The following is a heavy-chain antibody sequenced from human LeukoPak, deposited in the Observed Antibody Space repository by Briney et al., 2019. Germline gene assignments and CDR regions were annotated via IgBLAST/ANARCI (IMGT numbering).Heavy chain of an antibody. Sequence: QPGGSLRLSCAASGFTFSSYGMHWVRQAPGKGLEWVAVISYDGSNKYYADSVKGRFTISRDNSKNTLYLQMNSLRAEDTAVYYCAKDGSPSGSYSSGWYFYWGQGTLVTVSS. D-gene: IGHD6-19*01. CDR3: AKDGSPSGSYSSGWYFY. CDR1: GFTFSSYG. J-gene: IGHJ4*02. CDR2: ISYDGSNK. V-gene: IGHV3-30*18.